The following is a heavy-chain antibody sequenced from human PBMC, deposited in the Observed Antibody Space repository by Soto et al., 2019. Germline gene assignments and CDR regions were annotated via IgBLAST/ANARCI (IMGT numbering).Heavy chain of an antibody. D-gene: IGHD4-4*01. CDR3: ARPGYSNYGPGVDV. Sequence: EVQLVESGGGLVQPGGSLRLSCAASGFTFSVYWMHWVRQAPGKGLVWVSRIDSDGSTTSYADSVKGRFTISRDNAKSALSLQMNSLRAEDTAVYYCARPGYSNYGPGVDVWGQGTTVTVSS. CDR1: GFTFSVYW. J-gene: IGHJ6*02. CDR2: IDSDGSTT. V-gene: IGHV3-74*01.